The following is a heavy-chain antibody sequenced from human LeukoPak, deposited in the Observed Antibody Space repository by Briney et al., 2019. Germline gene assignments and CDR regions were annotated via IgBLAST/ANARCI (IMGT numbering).Heavy chain of an antibody. Sequence: GGSLRLSCAASGFTFSDYALGWVRQAPGRGLEWVATLSGSGAGTYYSDSVQGRFTISRDNSKRTLFLQMNSLRAEDTAFYYCAKAELGVDTFFDYWGQGTLVTVSS. D-gene: IGHD3-3*01. CDR1: GFTFSDYA. V-gene: IGHV3-23*01. CDR3: AKAELGVDTFFDY. CDR2: LSGSGAGT. J-gene: IGHJ4*02.